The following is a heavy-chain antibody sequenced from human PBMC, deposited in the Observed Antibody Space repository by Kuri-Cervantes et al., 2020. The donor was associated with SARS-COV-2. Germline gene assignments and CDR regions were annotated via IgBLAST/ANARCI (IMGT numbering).Heavy chain of an antibody. CDR2: ISAYNGNT. Sequence: ASVKVSCKASGYTFTSYGISRVRQAAGQGLEGMGWISAYNGNTNYAQKLQGRFTISRDNAKNSPYLQMNTLRAEDTAVYYCARDLFGGGWYWAPIYGCDAIDIWGQGTMVTVSS. V-gene: IGHV1-18*01. J-gene: IGHJ3*02. D-gene: IGHD6-19*01. CDR3: ARDLFGGGWYWAPIYGCDAIDI. CDR1: GYTFTSYG.